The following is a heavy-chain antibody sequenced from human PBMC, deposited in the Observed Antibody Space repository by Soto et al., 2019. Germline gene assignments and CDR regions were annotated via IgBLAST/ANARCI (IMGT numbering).Heavy chain of an antibody. D-gene: IGHD4-4*01. Sequence: PSETLSLTCAVSGASVSSTKWWSWVRQSPGKGLEWIGEIHHSETTNYTPSLESRVTISIDKSKNQFSLKLSSVTAADTAVYYCVRYDYNKTISSIDYCDKRALVTGSS. CDR3: VRYDYNKTISSIDY. CDR1: GASVSSTKW. CDR2: IHHSETT. V-gene: IGHV4-4*02. J-gene: IGHJ4*02.